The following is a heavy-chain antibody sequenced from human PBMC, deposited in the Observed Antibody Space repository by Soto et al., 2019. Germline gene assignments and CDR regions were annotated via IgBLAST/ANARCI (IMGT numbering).Heavy chain of an antibody. Sequence: VGSLRLSCAASGFTVSSNYMSWVRQAPGKGLEWVSVIYSGGSTYYADSVKGRFTISRDNSKNTLYLQMNSLRAEDTAVYYCARDKGSYPNDAFDIWGQGTMVTVSS. J-gene: IGHJ3*02. V-gene: IGHV3-66*01. CDR3: ARDKGSYPNDAFDI. CDR1: GFTVSSNY. D-gene: IGHD1-26*01. CDR2: IYSGGST.